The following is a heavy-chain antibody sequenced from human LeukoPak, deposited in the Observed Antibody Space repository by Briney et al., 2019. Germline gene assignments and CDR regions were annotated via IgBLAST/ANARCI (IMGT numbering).Heavy chain of an antibody. V-gene: IGHV4-4*07. D-gene: IGHD3-22*01. J-gene: IGHJ3*02. CDR1: GGSISSYY. CDR2: IYTSGST. CDR3: ARHIAYYYDSSGQEDAFDI. Sequence: SETLSLTCTVSGGSISSYYWSWIRQPAGKGLEWIGRIYTSGSTNYNPSLKSRVTMSADTSKNQFSLKLSSVTAADTAVYYCARHIAYYYDSSGQEDAFDIWGQGTMVTVSA.